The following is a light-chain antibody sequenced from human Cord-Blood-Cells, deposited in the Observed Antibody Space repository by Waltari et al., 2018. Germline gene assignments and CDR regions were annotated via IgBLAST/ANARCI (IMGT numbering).Light chain of an antibody. CDR2: GAS. CDR1: QSVSSSY. V-gene: IGKV3-20*01. CDR3: QQYGSSQT. Sequence: EIVLTQSPGTPSRSPGERATLSCRASQSVSSSYLAWYQQKPGQAPRLLIYGASSRATGIPDRFSGSGSGTDFTLTISRLEPEDFAVYYCQQYGSSQTFGQGTKVEIK. J-gene: IGKJ1*01.